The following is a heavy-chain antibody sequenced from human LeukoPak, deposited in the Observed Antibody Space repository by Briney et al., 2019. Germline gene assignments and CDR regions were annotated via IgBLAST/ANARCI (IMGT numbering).Heavy chain of an antibody. J-gene: IGHJ4*02. CDR2: IYSGST. CDR3: ARRAGAYSHPYDY. V-gene: IGHV3-53*01. D-gene: IGHD4/OR15-4a*01. Sequence: GGSLRLSCTVSGFTVSSNSMSWVRQAPGKGLEWVSFIYSGSTHYSDSVKGQFTISRDNSKNTLYLQMNSLRAEDTAVYYCARRAGAYSHPYDYWGQETLVTVSS. CDR1: GFTVSSNS.